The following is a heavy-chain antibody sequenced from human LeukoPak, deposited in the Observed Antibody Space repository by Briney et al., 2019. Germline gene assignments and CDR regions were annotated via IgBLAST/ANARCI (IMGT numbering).Heavy chain of an antibody. CDR1: GFTFSSYA. J-gene: IGHJ4*02. V-gene: IGHV3-30-3*01. CDR2: ISYDGSNK. CDR3: ARGIGPYYDSSGYYFDY. Sequence: PGGSLRLSCAVSGFTFSSYAMHWVRQAPGKGLEWVAVISYDGSNKYYADSVKGRFTISRDNSKNTLYLQMNSLRAEDTAVYYCARGIGPYYDSSGYYFDYWGQGTLVTVSS. D-gene: IGHD3-22*01.